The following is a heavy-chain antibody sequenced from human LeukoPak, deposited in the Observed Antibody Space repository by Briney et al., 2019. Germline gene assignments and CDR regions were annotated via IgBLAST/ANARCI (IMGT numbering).Heavy chain of an antibody. D-gene: IGHD6-13*01. CDR2: INSDGSST. V-gene: IGHV3-74*01. J-gene: IGHJ4*02. Sequence: GGSLRLSCAASGFTFSSYWMHWVRQAPGKGLVWVSRINSDGSSTSYADSVKGRFTISRDNAKNTLYLQMNSLRAEDTAVYYCAREVGSWLRPGYFDYWGQGTLVTVSS. CDR3: AREVGSWLRPGYFDY. CDR1: GFTFSSYW.